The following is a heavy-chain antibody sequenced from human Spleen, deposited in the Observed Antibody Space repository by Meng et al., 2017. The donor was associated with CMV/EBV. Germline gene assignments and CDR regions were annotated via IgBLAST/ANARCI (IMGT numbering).Heavy chain of an antibody. J-gene: IGHJ4*02. CDR1: GYQFDTYG. CDR3: ARAGAAVTTNFDF. Sequence: CKASGYQFDTYGITCVRQAPGQGLEWVGWVSAETGDADYGQKFQGRVTVTADTFTKTAYMETRSLRSDDSAMYYCARAGAAVTTNFDFWGQGTLVTVSS. V-gene: IGHV1-18*01. D-gene: IGHD4-17*01. CDR2: VSAETGDA.